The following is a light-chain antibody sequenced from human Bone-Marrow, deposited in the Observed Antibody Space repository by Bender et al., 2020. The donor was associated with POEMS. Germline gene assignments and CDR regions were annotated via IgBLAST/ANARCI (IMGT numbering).Light chain of an antibody. V-gene: IGLV1-44*01. CDR3: AAWDDSLNGWV. Sequence: QSVLTQSPSASGTPGQRVTISCSGGSSNIGAHAVNWYQHLPGTAPKLLIYSSHRRPSEVPDRFSGSRSGTSASLAISGLQSEDEADYYCAAWDDSLNGWVFGGGTKLTVL. CDR2: SSH. J-gene: IGLJ3*02. CDR1: SSNIGAHA.